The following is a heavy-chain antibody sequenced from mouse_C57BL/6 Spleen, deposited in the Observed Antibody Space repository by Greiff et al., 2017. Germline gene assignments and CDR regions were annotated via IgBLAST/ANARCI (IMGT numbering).Heavy chain of an antibody. CDR2: ISSGGSYT. J-gene: IGHJ4*01. V-gene: IGHV5-6*02. Sequence: EVKLVESGGDLVKPGGSLKLSCAASGFTFSSYGMSWVRQTPDKRLEWVATISSGGSYTYYPDSVKGRFTISRDNAKNTLYLQMSSLKSEDTAMYYCAEAMDYWGQGTSVTVSS. CDR3: AEAMDY. CDR1: GFTFSSYG.